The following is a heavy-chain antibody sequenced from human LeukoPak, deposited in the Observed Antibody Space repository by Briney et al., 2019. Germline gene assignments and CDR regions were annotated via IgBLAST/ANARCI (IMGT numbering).Heavy chain of an antibody. J-gene: IGHJ4*02. CDR2: FNSDGSST. V-gene: IGHV3-74*01. D-gene: IGHD6-19*01. Sequence: PGGSLRLSCAASGFTFSTYWVHWVRQAPGKGLVWVSRFNSDGSSTYYADSVKGRFTISRDNAKNTLYLQMNSLRAEDTAVYYCARSQGQYSSGWDFDYWGQGTLVTVSS. CDR3: ARSQGQYSSGWDFDY. CDR1: GFTFSTYW.